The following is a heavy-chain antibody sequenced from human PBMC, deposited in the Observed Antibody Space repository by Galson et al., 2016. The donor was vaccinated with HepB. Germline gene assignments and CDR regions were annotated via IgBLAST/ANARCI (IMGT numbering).Heavy chain of an antibody. V-gene: IGHV4-4*02. CDR1: GGSIRRSNW. D-gene: IGHD6-19*01. J-gene: IGHJ4*02. Sequence: SETLSLTCAVSGGSIRRSNWWSWVRQPPGKGLEWIGEIHHSGSTTYNPSLNSRVTISLDKSNNQLSLKLSSMTAADTAFYYCATGEGSIAVAGYLDYWGQGTPVTVSS. CDR3: ATGEGSIAVAGYLDY. CDR2: IHHSGST.